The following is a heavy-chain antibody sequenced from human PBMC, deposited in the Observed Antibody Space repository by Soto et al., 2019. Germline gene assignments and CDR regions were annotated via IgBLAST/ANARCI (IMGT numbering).Heavy chain of an antibody. Sequence: QVQLVQSGAEVKKPGSSVKVSCKASGGTFSSYAISWVRQAPGQGLEWMGGIIPIFGTANYAQKFQGRVTITADESTSTAYMELGSLRSEDTAVYYCARGLDSSGYYTGGQERGWGQGTLVTVSS. CDR3: ARGLDSSGYYTGGQERG. J-gene: IGHJ4*02. D-gene: IGHD3-22*01. V-gene: IGHV1-69*01. CDR1: GGTFSSYA. CDR2: IIPIFGTA.